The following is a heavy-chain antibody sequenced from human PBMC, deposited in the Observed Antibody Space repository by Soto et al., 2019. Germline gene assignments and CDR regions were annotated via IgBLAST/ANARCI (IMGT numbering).Heavy chain of an antibody. CDR2: ISYDGSNK. V-gene: IGHV3-30-3*01. Sequence: QVQLVESGGGVVQPGRSLRLSCAASGFTFSSYAMHWVRQAPGKGLEWVAVISYDGSNKYYADSVKGRFTISRDNSKNTVYLQMNRLRAEDTAVYYCAREAGGLWELTDGFNWFDPWGQGTLVTVSS. D-gene: IGHD1-26*01. CDR3: AREAGGLWELTDGFNWFDP. J-gene: IGHJ5*02. CDR1: GFTFSSYA.